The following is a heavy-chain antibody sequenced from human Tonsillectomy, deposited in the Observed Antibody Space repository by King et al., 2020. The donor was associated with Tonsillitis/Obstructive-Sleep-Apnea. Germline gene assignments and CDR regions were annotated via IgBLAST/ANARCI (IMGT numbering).Heavy chain of an antibody. D-gene: IGHD2-8*01. CDR1: GGSISPYY. Sequence: QLQESGPGLVKPSETLSLTCTVSGGSISPYYWSWIRQPPGKGLEWIGYIFHIGSATYNPSLQSRLTMSVDTSKNQFSLSLSSLTAADTAVYFCARVRTRDYLNGGEVWGQGTRVTVSS. J-gene: IGHJ6*02. CDR3: ARVRTRDYLNGGEV. V-gene: IGHV4-59*01. CDR2: IFHIGSA.